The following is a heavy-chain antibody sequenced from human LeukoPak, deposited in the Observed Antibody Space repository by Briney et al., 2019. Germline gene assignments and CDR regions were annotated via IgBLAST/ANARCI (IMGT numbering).Heavy chain of an antibody. V-gene: IGHV3-33*01. CDR2: IWYDGLNK. Sequence: GGSLRLSCAASGFTFSSDGMHWVRQAPGKGLELVAVIWYDGLNKFYADSLKGRFTISRDNSNNTLYLQMNSLRGEDTAVYYCARVNRGDAFDIWGQGTLVTVSS. D-gene: IGHD3-16*02. CDR1: GFTFSSDG. CDR3: ARVNRGDAFDI. J-gene: IGHJ3*02.